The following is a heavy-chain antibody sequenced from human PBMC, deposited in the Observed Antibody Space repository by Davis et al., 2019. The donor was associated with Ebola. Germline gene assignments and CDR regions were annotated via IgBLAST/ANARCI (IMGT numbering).Heavy chain of an antibody. J-gene: IGHJ4*02. CDR2: ITHSGST. CDR1: GGSFSGYY. CDR3: ARGSAAGVYFDY. Sequence: MPSETLSLTCAVYGGSFSGYYWTWFRQPPGKGLEWIGEITHSGSTKYNPSLKSRVTISVDTSKNQFSLKLSSVTAADTAVYYCARGSAAGVYFDYWGQGTLVTVSS. V-gene: IGHV4-34*01. D-gene: IGHD6-13*01.